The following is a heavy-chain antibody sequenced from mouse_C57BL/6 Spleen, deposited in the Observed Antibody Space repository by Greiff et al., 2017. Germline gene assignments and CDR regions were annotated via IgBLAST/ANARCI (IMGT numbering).Heavy chain of an antibody. V-gene: IGHV1-26*01. CDR2: INPNNGGT. D-gene: IGHD2-5*01. CDR3: ARDYYSTPYY. CDR1: GYTFTDYY. J-gene: IGHJ2*01. Sequence: VQLQQSGPELVKPGASVKISCKASGYTFTDYYMNWVKQSHGKSLEWIGDINPNNGGTSYNQKFKGKATLTVDKSSSTAYMELRSLTSEDSAVYYCARDYYSTPYYWGQGTTLTVSS.